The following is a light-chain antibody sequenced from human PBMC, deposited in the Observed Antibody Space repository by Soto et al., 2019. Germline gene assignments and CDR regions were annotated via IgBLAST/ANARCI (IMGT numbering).Light chain of an antibody. J-gene: IGLJ3*02. CDR1: SSDVGAYNY. CDR2: EVS. V-gene: IGLV2-14*01. Sequence: QSVLTQPASVSGSPGQSITISCTGTSSDVGAYNYVSWYQQHPGKAPKVMIYEVSNRPSGVSNRFSASKSGNTASLTISGLQAEDEADYYCAAWDDSLNGPGVFGVGTKVTVL. CDR3: AAWDDSLNGPGV.